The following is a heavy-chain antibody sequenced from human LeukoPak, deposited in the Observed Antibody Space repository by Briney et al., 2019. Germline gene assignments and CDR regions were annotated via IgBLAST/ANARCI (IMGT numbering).Heavy chain of an antibody. J-gene: IGHJ5*02. CDR2: ISSSSSTI. CDR1: GFTFSSYS. CDR3: ARGGHRAADQ. V-gene: IGHV3-48*04. D-gene: IGHD2-15*01. Sequence: GGSLRLSCAASGFTFSSYSMNWVRQAPGKGLEWVSYISSSSSTIYYADSVKGRFTISRDNTKNLLFLQMNSLRAEDTAVYYCARGGHRAADQWCQGTLVTVSS.